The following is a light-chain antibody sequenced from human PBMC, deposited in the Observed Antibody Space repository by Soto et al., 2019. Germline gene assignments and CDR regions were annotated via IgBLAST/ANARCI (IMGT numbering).Light chain of an antibody. CDR1: SSDVGSYNL. Sequence: QSALTQPASVSGSPGQSLTISCTGTSSDVGSYNLVSWYQQHPGKAPKLMIYEGSKRPSGVSNRFSGSKSGNTASLTISGLQAEDEADYYCCSDAGSYVFGTGTKLTVL. CDR3: CSDAGSYV. CDR2: EGS. J-gene: IGLJ1*01. V-gene: IGLV2-23*01.